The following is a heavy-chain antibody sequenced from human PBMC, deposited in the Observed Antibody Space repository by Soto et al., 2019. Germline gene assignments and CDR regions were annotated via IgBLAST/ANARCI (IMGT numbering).Heavy chain of an antibody. D-gene: IGHD2-21*02. V-gene: IGHV4-31*03. Sequence: SETLSLTCTVSGGSIRSGGYYWSWIRLHPGKGLEWIGYIYHYGSTYYNPSLKSRVTISVDTSKNQFSLKLSSVTAADTAVYYCARVCGGDCHNGMDVWGQGTTVTVS. CDR3: ARVCGGDCHNGMDV. CDR1: GGSIRSGGYY. CDR2: IYHYGST. J-gene: IGHJ6*02.